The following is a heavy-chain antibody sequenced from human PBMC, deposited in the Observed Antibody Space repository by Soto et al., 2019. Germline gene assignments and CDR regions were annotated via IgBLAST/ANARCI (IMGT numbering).Heavy chain of an antibody. Sequence: PGGSLRLSRAASGFTFSSYAMSGVRQARGKGLEWVSAISGSGGSTYYADSVKGRFAISRDNSKNTLYLQMNSLRAEDTAVYYCAKDPYSSGWYFFDYWGQGTLVTVSS. CDR2: ISGSGGST. CDR1: GFTFSSYA. J-gene: IGHJ4*02. CDR3: AKDPYSSGWYFFDY. V-gene: IGHV3-23*01. D-gene: IGHD6-19*01.